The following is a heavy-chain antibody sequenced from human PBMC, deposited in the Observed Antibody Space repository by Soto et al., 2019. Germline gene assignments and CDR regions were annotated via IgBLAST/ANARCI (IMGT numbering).Heavy chain of an antibody. D-gene: IGHD2-2*01. V-gene: IGHV4-4*07. CDR3: ARVSFRPYYYGMYV. J-gene: IGHJ6*02. Sequence: PSETLSLTCTVSGGSISRYYWSWIRQPAGKGLEWIGRIYTSGSTNYNPSLKSRVTMSVDTSKNQFSLKLSSVTAADTAVYYCARVSFRPYYYGMYVWGQGTTVTVSS. CDR2: IYTSGST. CDR1: GGSISRYY.